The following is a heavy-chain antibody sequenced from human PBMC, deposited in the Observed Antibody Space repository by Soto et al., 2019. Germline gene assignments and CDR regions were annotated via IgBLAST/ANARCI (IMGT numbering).Heavy chain of an antibody. V-gene: IGHV3-21*01. Sequence: GGSLRLSCAASGFTFSSYSMNWVRQAPGKGLEWVSSISSSSSYIYYADSVKGRFTISRDNAKNSLYLQMNSLRAEDTAVYYCARETYYYASSGYYFPANFDYWGQGTLVTVSS. CDR3: ARETYYYASSGYYFPANFDY. J-gene: IGHJ4*02. CDR2: ISSSSSYI. CDR1: GFTFSSYS. D-gene: IGHD3-22*01.